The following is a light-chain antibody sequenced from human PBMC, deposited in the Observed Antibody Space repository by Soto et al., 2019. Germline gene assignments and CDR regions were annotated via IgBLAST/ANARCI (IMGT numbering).Light chain of an antibody. CDR2: DAS. J-gene: IGKJ1*01. CDR1: QSVSTY. V-gene: IGKV3-20*01. Sequence: EIVLTQSPATLSLSPGERATLSCRASQSVSTYLAWYQQKPGQAPRRLIYDASSRATGIPDRFSGSGSGTDFTLTIRRLEPEDFAVYYCQQYGSSYPWTFGQGTKVDIK. CDR3: QQYGSSYPWT.